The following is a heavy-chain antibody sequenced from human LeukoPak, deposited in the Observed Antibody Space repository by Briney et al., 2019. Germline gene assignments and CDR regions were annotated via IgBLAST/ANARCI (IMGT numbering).Heavy chain of an antibody. V-gene: IGHV1-18*01. J-gene: IGHJ4*02. D-gene: IGHD1-1*01. CDR3: ARRQGTILSFDY. Sequence: ASVKVSCKASGYTFNTYGFSWVRQAPGQGLEWMGWINAYNGNTNYAQKLQGRVTMTTETSTSTAYMVLRSLRSDDTAVYYCARRQGTILSFDYWGQGTLVTVSS. CDR2: INAYNGNT. CDR1: GYTFNTYG.